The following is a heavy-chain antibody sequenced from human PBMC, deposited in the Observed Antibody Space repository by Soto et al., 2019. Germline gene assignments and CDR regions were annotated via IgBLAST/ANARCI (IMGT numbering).Heavy chain of an antibody. Sequence: QVQLVQSGAEVKKPGSSLKVSCKASGGTYNSYAFSWVRQAPGQGLEWMGDIIPLLVTANYAQKFQGRVTITADESTSTVYMELSSLRSDDTAVYYCASRHSATFGGVTVYYYYGMDVWGQGTTVTVSS. J-gene: IGHJ6*02. CDR2: IIPLLVTA. V-gene: IGHV1-69*01. CDR3: ASRHSATFGGVTVYYYYGMDV. D-gene: IGHD3-16*02. CDR1: GGTYNSYA.